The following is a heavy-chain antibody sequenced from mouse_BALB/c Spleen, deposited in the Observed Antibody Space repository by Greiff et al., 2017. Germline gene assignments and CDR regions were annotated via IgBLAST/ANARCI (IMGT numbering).Heavy chain of an antibody. CDR2: ISYSGST. J-gene: IGHJ2*01. Sequence: VQLQQSGPGLVKPSQSLSLTCTVTGYSITSDYAWNWIRQFPGNKLEWMGYISYSGSTSYNPSLKSRISITRDTSKNQFFLQMNSVTTEDTATYYCARYPYYFDYWGQGTTLTVSS. CDR1: GYSITSDYA. CDR3: ARYPYYFDY. V-gene: IGHV3-2*02.